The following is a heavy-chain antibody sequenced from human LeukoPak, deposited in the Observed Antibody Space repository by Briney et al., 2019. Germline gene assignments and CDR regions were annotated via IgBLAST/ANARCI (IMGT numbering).Heavy chain of an antibody. J-gene: IGHJ6*02. D-gene: IGHD3-16*01. CDR2: VHYSGRA. V-gene: IGHV4-59*01. CDR3: VRFGVNYDMDV. CDR1: GGSISGYY. Sequence: SETLSLTCSVSGGSISGYYWTWVRQPPGRGLEWIGQVHYSGRADYNPSLKSRITMSVDTSRNQISLKLSSVTAADTAIYYCVRFGVNYDMDVWGQGTTVTVFS.